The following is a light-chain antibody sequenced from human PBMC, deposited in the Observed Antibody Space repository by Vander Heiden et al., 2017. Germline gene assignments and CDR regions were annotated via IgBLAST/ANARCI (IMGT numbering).Light chain of an antibody. CDR3: QSAHTIDTSFHVV. CDR2: KDT. Sequence: SSELQPPPSVSVSPGQTARITCSGDAVSKSNANWYQQKPGQAPLLLLYKDTARPSGIPERVSGSSSGTTVTLTISGVQAEDEADYYCQSAHTIDTSFHVVFGGGTKLTVL. V-gene: IGLV3-25*03. J-gene: IGLJ2*01. CDR1: AVSKSN.